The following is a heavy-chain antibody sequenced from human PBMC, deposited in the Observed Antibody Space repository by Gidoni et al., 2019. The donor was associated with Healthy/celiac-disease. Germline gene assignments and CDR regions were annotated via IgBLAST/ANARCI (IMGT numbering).Heavy chain of an antibody. CDR2: ISSSSRYI. J-gene: IGHJ3*02. D-gene: IGHD4-4*01. V-gene: IGHV3-21*01. CDR1: GFTFSSYS. CDR3: ARDRTTARDAFDI. Sequence: EVQLVESGGGLVKPGGSLSLSCAASGFTFSSYSMNWVRQAPGKGLEWVSSISSSSRYIYYADSVKGRFTISRDNAKNSLYLQMNSLRAEDTAVYYCARDRTTARDAFDIWGQGTMVTVSS.